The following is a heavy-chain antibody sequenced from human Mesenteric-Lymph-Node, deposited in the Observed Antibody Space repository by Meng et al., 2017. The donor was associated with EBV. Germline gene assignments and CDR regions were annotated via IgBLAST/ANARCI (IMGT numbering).Heavy chain of an antibody. V-gene: IGHV4-39*07. CDR1: GGSISSSSYY. CDR3: ATSSLTVDY. Sequence: QLALQGPGPGMSSPAATLPLTCTVSGGSISSSSYYWGWIRQPPGKGLEWIGSIYYSGSTYYNPSLKSRVTISVDTSKNQFSLKLSSVTAADTAVYYCATSSLTVDYWGQGTLVTVSS. J-gene: IGHJ4*02. CDR2: IYYSGST.